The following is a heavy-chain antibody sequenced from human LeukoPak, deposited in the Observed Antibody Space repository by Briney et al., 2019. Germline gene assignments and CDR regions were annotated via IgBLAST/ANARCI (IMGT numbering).Heavy chain of an antibody. CDR3: AKVSREYQLLADAFDI. J-gene: IGHJ3*02. CDR1: GITFDDYA. V-gene: IGHV3-9*03. CDR2: ISWNSGSI. D-gene: IGHD2-2*01. Sequence: PGGSLRLSCAASGITFDDYAMHWVRQAPGKGLEWVSGISWNSGSIGYADSVKGRFTISRDNAKNSLYLQMNSLRAEDMALYYCAKVSREYQLLADAFDIWGQGTMVTVSS.